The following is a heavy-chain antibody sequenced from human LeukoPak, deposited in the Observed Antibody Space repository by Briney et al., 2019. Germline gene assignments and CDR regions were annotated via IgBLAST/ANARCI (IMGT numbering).Heavy chain of an antibody. CDR2: IKEDGSDK. CDR1: GFTFSTYW. Sequence: GGSLRLSCTASGFTFSTYWMSWVRQAPGKGLEWVANIKEDGSDKYYVDSVEGRFTISRDNAKNSLYLQMDSLRAEDTAVYYCARRGRYYGFCGQGTLVTVSS. D-gene: IGHD3-10*01. J-gene: IGHJ4*02. V-gene: IGHV3-7*05. CDR3: ARRGRYYGF.